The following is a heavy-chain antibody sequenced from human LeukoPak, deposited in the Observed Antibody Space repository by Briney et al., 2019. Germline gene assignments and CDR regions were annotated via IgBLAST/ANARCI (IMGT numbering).Heavy chain of an antibody. CDR2: IYYSGST. CDR3: ARSVEGYCSGGSCYSYYYYMDV. J-gene: IGHJ6*03. CDR1: GGSISSYY. Sequence: PSETLSLTCTVSGGSISSYYWSWIRQPPGKGLEWIGYIYYSGSTNYNPSLKSRVTISEDTPKNQFSLKLSSVTAADTAVYYCARSVEGYCSGGSCYSYYYYMDVWGKGTTVTVSS. D-gene: IGHD2-15*01. V-gene: IGHV4-59*01.